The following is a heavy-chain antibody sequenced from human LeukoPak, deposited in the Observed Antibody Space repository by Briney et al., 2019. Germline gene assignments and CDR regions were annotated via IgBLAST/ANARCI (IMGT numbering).Heavy chain of an antibody. CDR2: INPNSGGT. V-gene: IGHV1-2*02. Sequence: ASVKVSCKASGYTFTGYYMHWVRQAPGQGLEWMGWINPNSGGTNYAQKFQGRVTMTRDTSISTAYMELSRLRSDDTAVYCCASRYSSGWYGVTYYYYGMDVWGQGTTVTVSS. CDR1: GYTFTGYY. J-gene: IGHJ6*02. CDR3: ASRYSSGWYGVTYYYYGMDV. D-gene: IGHD6-19*01.